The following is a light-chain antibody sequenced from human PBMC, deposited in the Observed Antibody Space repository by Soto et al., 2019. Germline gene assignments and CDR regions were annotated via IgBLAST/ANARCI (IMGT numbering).Light chain of an antibody. CDR3: SSYAHGSNYL. Sequence: QSVLTQPASVSGSPGQSITISCTGTSSDVGFYNYVSWYQQQHPGKAPKLMIYEVDNRPSGVSIRFSGSKSGNTASLTISGLQAEDEAHYYCSSYAHGSNYLFGNGTKVTV. J-gene: IGLJ1*01. CDR2: EVD. V-gene: IGLV2-14*01. CDR1: SSDVGFYNY.